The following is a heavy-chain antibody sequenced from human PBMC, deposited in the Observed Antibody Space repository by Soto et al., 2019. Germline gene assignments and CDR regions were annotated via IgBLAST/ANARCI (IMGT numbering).Heavy chain of an antibody. D-gene: IGHD3-10*01. CDR1: GYSFTSYW. Sequence: GESLKISCKGSGYSFTSYWIGWVRQMPGKGLEWMGIIYPGDSDTRYSPSFQGQVTISADKSISTAYLQWSSLKASDTAMYYCARIQERITMVRGVIPRYYYYGMDVWGQGTTVTVSS. CDR2: IYPGDSDT. CDR3: ARIQERITMVRGVIPRYYYYGMDV. V-gene: IGHV5-51*01. J-gene: IGHJ6*02.